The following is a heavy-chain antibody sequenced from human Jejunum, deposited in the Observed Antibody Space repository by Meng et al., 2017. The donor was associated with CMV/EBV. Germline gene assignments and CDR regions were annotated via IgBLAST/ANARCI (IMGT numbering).Heavy chain of an antibody. J-gene: IGHJ5*02. Sequence: QVQLVQSGAEVKRPGASVKISCKTSGYTFTNFAIHWVRQAPGQRLEWMGWIYTDSGDTKFSQKCQGRVSFTSDTSATTAYMELSSLRSEDTAVYYCARGVISYHDSWGQGTLVTVSS. D-gene: IGHD3-16*01. CDR3: ARGVISYHDS. CDR1: GYTFTNFA. CDR2: IYTDSGDT. V-gene: IGHV1-3*04.